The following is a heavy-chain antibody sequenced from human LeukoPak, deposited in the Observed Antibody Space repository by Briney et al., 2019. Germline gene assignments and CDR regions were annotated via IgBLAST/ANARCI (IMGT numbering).Heavy chain of an antibody. V-gene: IGHV3-23*01. D-gene: IGHD3-3*01. J-gene: IGHJ6*03. CDR1: GFTFSSYA. CDR2: ISGSGGST. Sequence: PGGSLRLSCAASGFTFSSYAMSWVRQAPGKGLEWVSAISGSGGSTYYADSVKGRFTISRDNSKNTLYLQMNSLRAEDTAVYYCARDRAYYDFWSGTDRYYMDVWGKGTTVTVSS. CDR3: ARDRAYYDFWSGTDRYYMDV.